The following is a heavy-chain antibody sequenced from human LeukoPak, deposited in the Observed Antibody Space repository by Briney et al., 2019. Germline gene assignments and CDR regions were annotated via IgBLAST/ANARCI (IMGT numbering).Heavy chain of an antibody. CDR2: IGSSISYI. V-gene: IGHV3-21*01. CDR1: GFTFSSYS. CDR3: AREGYYSGLDV. J-gene: IGHJ6*02. Sequence: GGSLRLSCAASGFTFSSYSMKWVRQGPGKGLEWVSFIGSSISYISYADSVKGRFTISRDNAKNSLCLQMNSLRAEDTAVYYCAREGYYSGLDVWGQGTTVTVSS.